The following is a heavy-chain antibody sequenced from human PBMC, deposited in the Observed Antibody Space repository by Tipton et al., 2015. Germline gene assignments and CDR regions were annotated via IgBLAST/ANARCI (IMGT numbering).Heavy chain of an antibody. Sequence: QSGAEVKKPGESLKISCKGSGYIFTSFWIGWVRQMPGKGLEWIGTIYPGDSETRYNPSFQGQVTISADKSITTAYLQRRSLKASDTAMYYCVRRARRVGSHSYPYYFDYWGQGTLVPVSS. CDR3: VRRARRVGSHSYPYYFDY. CDR2: IYPGDSET. V-gene: IGHV5-51*01. D-gene: IGHD1-26*01. CDR1: GYIFTSFW. J-gene: IGHJ4*02.